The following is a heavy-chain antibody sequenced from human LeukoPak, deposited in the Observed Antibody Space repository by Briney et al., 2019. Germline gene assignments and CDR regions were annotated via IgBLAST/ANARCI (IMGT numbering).Heavy chain of an antibody. D-gene: IGHD4-17*01. CDR1: GGSFSGYY. J-gene: IGHJ5*02. V-gene: IGHV3-23*01. CDR2: IGGSGGGT. CDR3: ARGRTTSPANWFDT. Sequence: ETLSLTCAVYGGSFSGYYWSWVRLAPGKGLEWVSAIGGSGGGTYYADSVKGRFTISRDNSKNTLYLQMNSLRAGDTAVYYCARGRTTSPANWFDTWGQGPLVTVS.